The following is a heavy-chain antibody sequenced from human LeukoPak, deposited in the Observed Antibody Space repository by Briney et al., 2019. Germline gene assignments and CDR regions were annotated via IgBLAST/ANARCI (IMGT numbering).Heavy chain of an antibody. J-gene: IGHJ4*02. CDR3: AKDRRPYDSSGYFSVGDFDY. Sequence: PGRSLRLSCAASGFTFDDYAMHWVRQAPGKGLEWVSGISWNSGSIGYADSVKGRFTISRDNSKNTLYLQMSSLRAEDTAVYYCAKDRRPYDSSGYFSVGDFDYWGQGTLVTVSS. D-gene: IGHD3-22*01. CDR1: GFTFDDYA. CDR2: ISWNSGSI. V-gene: IGHV3-9*01.